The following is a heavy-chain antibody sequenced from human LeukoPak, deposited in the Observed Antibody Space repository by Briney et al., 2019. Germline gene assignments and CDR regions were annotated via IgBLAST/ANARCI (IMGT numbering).Heavy chain of an antibody. D-gene: IGHD2-2*01. CDR1: GDSVSSNSVT. CDR3: ARRLTQYDCFDP. CDR2: TYYKSTWYN. Sequence: QTLSLTCAISGDSVSSNSVTWNWIRQSPSRGLEWLGRTYYKSTWYNDYAVSVRGRITVNPDTSKNQFSLHLNSVTPEDTAVYYCARRLTQYDCFDPWGQGILVTVSS. J-gene: IGHJ5*02. V-gene: IGHV6-1*01.